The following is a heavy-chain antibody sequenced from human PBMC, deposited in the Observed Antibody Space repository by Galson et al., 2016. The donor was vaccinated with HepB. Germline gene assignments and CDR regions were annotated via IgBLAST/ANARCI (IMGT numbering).Heavy chain of an antibody. Sequence: SVKVSCKASGGTFNSYAISWVRQAPGQGLEWMGGIIPLFGTANYAQKFQGRVTITADESTSTVYMELSSLRFGDTAVYYCARRKFSSSWFDYWGQGTLVTVSS. CDR2: IIPLFGTA. J-gene: IGHJ4*02. V-gene: IGHV1-69*13. CDR1: GGTFNSYA. D-gene: IGHD6-13*01. CDR3: ARRKFSSSWFDY.